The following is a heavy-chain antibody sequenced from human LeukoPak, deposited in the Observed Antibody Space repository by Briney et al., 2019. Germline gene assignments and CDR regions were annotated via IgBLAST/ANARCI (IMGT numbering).Heavy chain of an antibody. J-gene: IGHJ4*02. Sequence: SQTLSLTCTVSGASISSGDYYWSWIRQPPGKGLEWIGYVDYSGSTYYHPSLKRRVTISVDTPKNQFSLKLSSVTPADTAAYDCARDSPDTAMGGVYFDYWGQGTLVTVSS. CDR1: GASISSGDYY. CDR3: ARDSPDTAMGGVYFDY. V-gene: IGHV4-30-4*01. CDR2: VDYSGST. D-gene: IGHD5-18*01.